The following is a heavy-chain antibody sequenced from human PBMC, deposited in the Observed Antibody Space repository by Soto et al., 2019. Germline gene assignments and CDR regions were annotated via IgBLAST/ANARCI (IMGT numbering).Heavy chain of an antibody. V-gene: IGHV4-59*01. Sequence: SETLSLTCTVSGGSISSYYWSWSRQPPGKGLEWIGYIYFRGTTNYNPSLKSRVTMSADTSKNQFSLKLNSVTAADTAVYYCARINYYDTSGYPFHYWGQGMMVTVS. J-gene: IGHJ4*02. CDR3: ARINYYDTSGYPFHY. D-gene: IGHD3-22*01. CDR2: IYFRGTT. CDR1: GGSISSYY.